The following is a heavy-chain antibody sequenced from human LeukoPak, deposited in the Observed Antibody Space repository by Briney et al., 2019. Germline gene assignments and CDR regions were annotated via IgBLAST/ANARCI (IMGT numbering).Heavy chain of an antibody. Sequence: GGSLRLSCAASGFAFSRYWRAWVRQAPGKGLEWVDNIKQDGSDPYYVGSVKGRFTISRDNAENPLYLQMDSLGVEDPAVYYCATGGSSIYWGLGTPVSVSS. D-gene: IGHD1-26*01. J-gene: IGHJ4*02. CDR3: ATGGSSIY. V-gene: IGHV3-7*01. CDR2: IKQDGSDP. CDR1: GFAFSRYW.